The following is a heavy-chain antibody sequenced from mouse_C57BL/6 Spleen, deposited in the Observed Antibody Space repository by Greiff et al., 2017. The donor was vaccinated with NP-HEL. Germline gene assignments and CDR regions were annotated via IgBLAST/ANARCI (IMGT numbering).Heavy chain of an antibody. J-gene: IGHJ4*01. Sequence: VQLVESGPGLVQPSQSLSITCTVSGFSLTSYGVHWVRQSPGKGLEWLGVIWRGGSTDYNAAFMSRLSITKDNSKSQVFFKMNSLQADDTAIYYCAKNPYYYGSSYEGAMDYWGQGTSVTVSS. CDR2: IWRGGST. CDR1: GFSLTSYG. V-gene: IGHV2-5*01. CDR3: AKNPYYYGSSYEGAMDY. D-gene: IGHD1-1*01.